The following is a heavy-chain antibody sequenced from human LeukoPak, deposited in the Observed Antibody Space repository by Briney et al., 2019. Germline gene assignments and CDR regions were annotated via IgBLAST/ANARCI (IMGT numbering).Heavy chain of an antibody. V-gene: IGHV4-30-2*01. Sequence: SQTLSLTCTVSGGSISSGGYYWSWIRQPPGQGLEWIGYIYHSGSTYYNPSLKSRVTISVDRSKNQFSLKLSSVTAADTAVYYCAREYSSSSLFDYWGQGTLVTVSS. J-gene: IGHJ4*02. CDR3: AREYSSSSLFDY. CDR1: GGSISSGGYY. D-gene: IGHD6-6*01. CDR2: IYHSGST.